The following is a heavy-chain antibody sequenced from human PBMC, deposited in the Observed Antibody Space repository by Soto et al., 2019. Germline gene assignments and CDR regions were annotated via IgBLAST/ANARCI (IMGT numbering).Heavy chain of an antibody. J-gene: IGHJ6*02. D-gene: IGHD3-22*01. CDR1: GGTFSSYA. CDR2: IIPIFGTA. CDR3: ARGTYYYDSSGYYRNGPWYYYYGMDV. Sequence: SVKVSCTASGGTFSSYAISWVRQAPGQGLEWMGGIIPIFGTANYAQKFQGRVTITADESTSTAYMELSSLRSEDTAVYYCARGTYYYDSSGYYRNGPWYYYYGMDVWGQGTTVTVSS. V-gene: IGHV1-69*13.